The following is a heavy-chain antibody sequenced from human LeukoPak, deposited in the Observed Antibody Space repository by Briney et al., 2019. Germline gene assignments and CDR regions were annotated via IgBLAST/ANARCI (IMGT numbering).Heavy chain of an antibody. CDR2: ISSSSSYI. CDR3: ARDRAPSIAAAGTAGWFDP. D-gene: IGHD6-13*01. CDR1: GFTFSSYS. J-gene: IGHJ5*02. Sequence: GGSLRLSCAASGFTFSSYSMNWVRQAPGKGLEWVSSISSSSSYIYYADSVKGRFTISRDNAKNSLYLQMNSLRAEVTAVYYCARDRAPSIAAAGTAGWFDPWGQGTLVTVSS. V-gene: IGHV3-21*01.